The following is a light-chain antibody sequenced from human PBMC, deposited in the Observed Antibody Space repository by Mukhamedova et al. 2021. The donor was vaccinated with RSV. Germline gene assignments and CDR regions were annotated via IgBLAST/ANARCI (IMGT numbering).Light chain of an antibody. Sequence: WYQRRVHGKPPKLLIYDVSNLDRGVPSRFSGSGSGTEFTLTISSLQPEDFAVYYCQHFSSYPLSFGPGTKVAV. CDR2: DVS. CDR3: QHFSSYPLS. J-gene: IGKJ3*01. V-gene: IGKV1-13*02.